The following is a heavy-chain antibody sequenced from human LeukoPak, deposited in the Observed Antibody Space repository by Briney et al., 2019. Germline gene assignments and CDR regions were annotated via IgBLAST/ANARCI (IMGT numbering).Heavy chain of an antibody. CDR3: ASGTYYGSGSGLSKFYYFDY. Sequence: GASVKVSCKASGYTFTSCDINWVRQATGQGLEWMGWMNPNSGNTGYAQKFQGRVTMTRNTSISTAYMELSSLRSEDTAVYYCASGTYYGSGSGLSKFYYFDYWGQGTLVTVSS. CDR1: GYTFTSCD. J-gene: IGHJ4*02. D-gene: IGHD3-10*01. V-gene: IGHV1-8*01. CDR2: MNPNSGNT.